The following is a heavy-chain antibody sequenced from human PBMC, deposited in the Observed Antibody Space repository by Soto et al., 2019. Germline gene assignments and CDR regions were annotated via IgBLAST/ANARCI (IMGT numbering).Heavy chain of an antibody. CDR3: AYCSGGSCQLASPYFDL. CDR2: IIPIFGTA. V-gene: IGHV1-69*01. J-gene: IGHJ2*01. CDR1: GGTFSSYA. Sequence: QVQLVQSGAEVKKPGSSVKVSCKASGGTFSSYAISWVRQAPGQGLEWMGGIIPIFGTANYAQKFQGRVTITADESTSSAYMELSSLSSEDTAVYYCAYCSGGSCQLASPYFDLWGRGTLVTVSS. D-gene: IGHD2-15*01.